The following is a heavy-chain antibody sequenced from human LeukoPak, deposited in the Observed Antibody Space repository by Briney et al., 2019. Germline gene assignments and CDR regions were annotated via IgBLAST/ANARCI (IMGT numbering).Heavy chain of an antibody. CDR1: GFTFSDYG. Sequence: GGSLRLSCAASGFTFSDYGMHWVRQAPGKGLEWVAVIPFDGSKEAFADSVKGRFTISRDNSKNSLYLQMNSLRAEDTALYYCAREESRDSSGYYFFDYWGQGTLVTVSS. CDR2: IPFDGSKE. D-gene: IGHD3-22*01. CDR3: AREESRDSSGYYFFDY. J-gene: IGHJ4*02. V-gene: IGHV3-30*03.